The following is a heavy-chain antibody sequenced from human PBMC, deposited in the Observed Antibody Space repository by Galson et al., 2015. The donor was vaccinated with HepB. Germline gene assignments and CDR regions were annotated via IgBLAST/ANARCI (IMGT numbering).Heavy chain of an antibody. J-gene: IGHJ4*02. CDR2: IISIFGIP. D-gene: IGHD5-24*01. CDR3: ARRRDGYSYFDY. Sequence: SVKVSCKASGSSLANFPVAWVRQAPGQGLEWVGGIISIFGIPNYAQKFQGRLTITADESTNTASMELRSLSFDDTAVYYCARRRDGYSYFDYWGQGTLITVSS. V-gene: IGHV1-69*13. CDR1: GSSLANFP.